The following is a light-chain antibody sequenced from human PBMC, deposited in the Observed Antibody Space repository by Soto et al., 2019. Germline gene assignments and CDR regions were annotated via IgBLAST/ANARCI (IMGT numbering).Light chain of an antibody. V-gene: IGKV1-5*03. CDR1: QSISNW. CDR3: QEYNSYSRGT. Sequence: DIQMAQSPSTLPASVGDRATISCRARQSISNWLAWYQQKPGKAPKLLIYKASSSESGVPSRFSGSGSGTEFTLTINSLQSDDFATYYCQEYNSYSRGTFGQGTKVDIK. CDR2: KAS. J-gene: IGKJ1*01.